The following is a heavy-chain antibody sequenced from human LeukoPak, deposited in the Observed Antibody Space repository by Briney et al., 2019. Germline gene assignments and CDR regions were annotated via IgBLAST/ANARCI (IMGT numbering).Heavy chain of an antibody. D-gene: IGHD4-17*01. V-gene: IGHV4-4*02. CDR3: ASHNYGDYTFDY. CDR2: IYHSGST. CDR1: GFTFSNAW. J-gene: IGHJ4*02. Sequence: GSLRLSCAASGFTFSNAWMSWVRQAPGKGLEWIGEIYHSGSTNYNPSLKSRVTISVDKSKNQFSLKLSSVTAADTAVYYCASHNYGDYTFDYWGQGTLVTVSS.